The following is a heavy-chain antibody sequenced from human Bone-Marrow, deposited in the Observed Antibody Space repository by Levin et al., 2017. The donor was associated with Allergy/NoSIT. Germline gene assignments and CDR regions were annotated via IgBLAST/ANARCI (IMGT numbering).Heavy chain of an antibody. V-gene: IGHV4-34*01. CDR1: GGSFSGFY. Sequence: SETLSLTCAVYGGSFSGFYWSWIRQPPGKGLEWIGEINHRGSTNSNPSLKSRITISVDTSKSQFSLKLSSVTAADTAVYYCARFRIAAPGFDYWGQGTLVTVSS. D-gene: IGHD6-13*01. CDR2: INHRGST. CDR3: ARFRIAAPGFDY. J-gene: IGHJ4*02.